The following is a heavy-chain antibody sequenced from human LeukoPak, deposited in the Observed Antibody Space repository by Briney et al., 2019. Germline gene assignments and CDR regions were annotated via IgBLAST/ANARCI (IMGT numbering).Heavy chain of an antibody. CDR1: GFSFADYG. D-gene: IGHD3-9*01. Sequence: GGSLRLSCTSVGFSFADYGLTWVRQAPGKGLEWVSFIRSKLYGGAAEHAASVKGRFSISRDDSKSIAYLQMNGLNTEDTAVYFCGRGLTVTGAKYYFDYWGRGTLVTVSS. CDR2: IRSKLYGGAA. V-gene: IGHV3-49*04. CDR3: GRGLTVTGAKYYFDY. J-gene: IGHJ4*02.